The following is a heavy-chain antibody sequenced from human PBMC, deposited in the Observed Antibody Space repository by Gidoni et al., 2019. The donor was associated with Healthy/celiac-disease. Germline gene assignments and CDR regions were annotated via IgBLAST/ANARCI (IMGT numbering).Heavy chain of an antibody. Sequence: QLQLQESGPGLGKPSETLSLTCTVSGGSISSSSYYWGWIRQPPGKGLEWIGSIYYSGSTYYTPSLKSRVTISVDTSKNQFSLKLSSVTAADTAVYYCARRPVYYYGMDVWGQGTTVTVSS. CDR2: IYYSGST. D-gene: IGHD4-17*01. V-gene: IGHV4-39*01. CDR3: ARRPVYYYGMDV. CDR1: GGSISSSSYY. J-gene: IGHJ6*02.